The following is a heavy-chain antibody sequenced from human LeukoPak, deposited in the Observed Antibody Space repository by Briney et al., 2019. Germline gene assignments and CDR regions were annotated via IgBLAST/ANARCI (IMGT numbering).Heavy chain of an antibody. CDR2: INHSGST. V-gene: IGHV4-34*01. CDR3: ARGSIYAGYSSGWYFDY. CDR1: GGSFSGYY. Sequence: PSETLSLTCAVYGGSFSGYYWSWIRQPPGKGLEWIGEINHSGSTNYNPSLKSRVTISVDTSKNQFSLKLSSVTAADTAVYYCARGSIYAGYSSGWYFDYGGRGPLATVPS. D-gene: IGHD6-19*01. J-gene: IGHJ4*02.